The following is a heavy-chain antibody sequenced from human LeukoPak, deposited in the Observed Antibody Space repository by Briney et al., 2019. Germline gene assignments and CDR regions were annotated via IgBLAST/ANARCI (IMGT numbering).Heavy chain of an antibody. V-gene: IGHV4-39*07. J-gene: IGHJ6*03. CDR2: IYHSGTT. CDR3: AREVPAASFGYYYMDV. Sequence: SETLSLTCTVSGGSISSSSYYWGWIRQPPGKGLEWIGSIYHSGTTYYNPSLKSRVTISVDTSKNQFSLKLSSVTAADTAVYYCAREVPAASFGYYYMDVWGKGTTVTVSS. CDR1: GGSISSSSYY. D-gene: IGHD2-2*01.